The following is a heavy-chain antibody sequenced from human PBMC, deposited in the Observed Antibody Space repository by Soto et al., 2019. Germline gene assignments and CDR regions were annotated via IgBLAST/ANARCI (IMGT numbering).Heavy chain of an antibody. CDR1: GYGFTTYG. V-gene: IGHV1-18*01. CDR2: ISAHNGNT. D-gene: IGHD1-1*01. Sequence: QVHLVQSGAEVKKPGASVKVSCKGSGYGFTTYGITWVRQAPGQGLEWMAWISAHNGNTTYAQKLQGRVTVTRDTSTSTVYMELRSLRSDDTAVDYCARGRYGDYWGQGALVTVSS. CDR3: ARGRYGDY. J-gene: IGHJ4*02.